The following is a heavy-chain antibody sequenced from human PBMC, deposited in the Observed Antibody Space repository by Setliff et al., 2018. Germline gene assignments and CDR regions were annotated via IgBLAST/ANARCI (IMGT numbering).Heavy chain of an antibody. CDR3: AKDRWGYADP. J-gene: IGHJ5*02. CDR1: GFTFSSYS. V-gene: IGHV3-21*04. CDR2: ISSGSNYI. Sequence: PGGSLRLSCAASGFTFSSYSMNWVRQAPGKGLEWVASISSGSNYIYYTDSVKGRFTISRDNAMDTLFLQMNGLTTDDTAKYFCAKDRWGYADPWGQGTLVTVSS. D-gene: IGHD2-2*01.